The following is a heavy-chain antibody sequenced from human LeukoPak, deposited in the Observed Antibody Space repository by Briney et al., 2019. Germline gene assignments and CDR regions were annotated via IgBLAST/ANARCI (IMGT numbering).Heavy chain of an antibody. J-gene: IGHJ4*02. D-gene: IGHD1-26*01. CDR3: AKEWHLGG. V-gene: IGHV3-23*01. CDR2: ISHSGDYT. CDR1: GVSISANR. Sequence: GGSLRLSCGASGVSISANRINWGWLAPRPGLGRVSVISHSGDYTSYADSVNGRFTISRDNSTNTLYLQMNIMVGEATAQYYGAKEWHLGGWGEGTLVTVSS.